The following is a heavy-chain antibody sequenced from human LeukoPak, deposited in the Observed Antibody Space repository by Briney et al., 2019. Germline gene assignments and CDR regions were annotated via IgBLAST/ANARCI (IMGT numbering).Heavy chain of an antibody. Sequence: ASVKVSCKTSGYTFTTYGISWVRQAPGQGLEWMGWINAYNGNTIYAQKLQGRVTMTTDTSASTAYMELRSLRSDDTAVYYCARASDPDSFYYWGQGTLVTVSS. CDR2: INAYNGNT. CDR1: GYTFTTYG. CDR3: ARASDPDSFYY. V-gene: IGHV1-18*01. J-gene: IGHJ4*02.